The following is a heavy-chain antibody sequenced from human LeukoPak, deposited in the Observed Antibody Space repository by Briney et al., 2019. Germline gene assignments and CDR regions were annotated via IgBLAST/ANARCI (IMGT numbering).Heavy chain of an antibody. D-gene: IGHD3-22*01. CDR2: ISAYNGNT. CDR1: GYTFTSYG. V-gene: IGHV1-18*01. J-gene: IGHJ3*02. CDR3: ARDRNYYDSSGPWANDAFDI. Sequence: ASVKVSCKASGYTFTSYGISWVRQAPGQGLEWMGWISAYNGNTNYAQKPQGRVTMTTDTSTSTAYMELRSLRSDDTAVYYSARDRNYYDSSGPWANDAFDIWGQGTMVTVSS.